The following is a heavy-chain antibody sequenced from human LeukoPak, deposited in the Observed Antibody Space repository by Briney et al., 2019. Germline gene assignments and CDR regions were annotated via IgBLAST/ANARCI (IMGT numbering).Heavy chain of an antibody. CDR3: ARDTRQYSSSFAYYYYGMDV. Sequence: PGGSLRLSCAASGFTFSSYSMNWVRQPPGKGLEWVSSISSSSSYIYYADSVKGRFTISRDNAKNSLYLQMNSLRAEDTAVYYCARDTRQYSSSFAYYYYGMDVWGQGTTVTVSS. CDR2: ISSSSSYI. CDR1: GFTFSSYS. D-gene: IGHD6-6*01. V-gene: IGHV3-21*01. J-gene: IGHJ6*02.